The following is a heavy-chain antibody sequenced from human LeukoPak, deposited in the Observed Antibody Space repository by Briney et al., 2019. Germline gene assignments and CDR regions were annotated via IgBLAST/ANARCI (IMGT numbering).Heavy chain of an antibody. J-gene: IGHJ6*03. Sequence: SETLSLTCTVSGGSISRSSYYWGWIRQPPGKGLEWIGSIYYSGSTYYNPSLKSRVTISVDTSKNQFSLKLSSVTAADTAVYYCARGESYSSSWPPYYYYYYYMDVWGKGTTVTVSS. D-gene: IGHD6-13*01. CDR3: ARGESYSSSWPPYYYYYYYMDV. CDR2: IYYSGST. V-gene: IGHV4-39*07. CDR1: GGSISRSSYY.